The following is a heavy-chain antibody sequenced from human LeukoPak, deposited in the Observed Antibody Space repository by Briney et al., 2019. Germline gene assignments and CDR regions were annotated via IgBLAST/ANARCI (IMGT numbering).Heavy chain of an antibody. CDR2: IYSGGST. V-gene: IGHV3-66*01. J-gene: IGHJ4*02. CDR3: ARAIAIPYYYDSRARDY. D-gene: IGHD3-22*01. CDR1: GFTVSSNY. Sequence: GGSLRLSCAASGFTVSSNYMSWVRQAPGKGLEWVSVIYSGGSTYYADSVKGRLTTTRDNSENTLYLQMNSLRAEGTAVYYCARAIAIPYYYDSRARDYWGQGTLVTVSS.